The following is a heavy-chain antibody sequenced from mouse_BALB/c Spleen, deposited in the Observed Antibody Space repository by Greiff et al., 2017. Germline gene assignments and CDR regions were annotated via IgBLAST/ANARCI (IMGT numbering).Heavy chain of an antibody. CDR1: GFTFTDYY. Sequence: EVQVVESGGGLVQPGGSLRLSCATSGFTFTDYYMSWVRQPPGKGLEWLGFIRNKANGYTTEYSASVKGRFTISRDNSQSILYLQLNTLRAEDSATYYCARDEGYYYGSNFWFAYWGQGTLVTVSA. CDR2: IRNKANGYTT. D-gene: IGHD1-1*01. V-gene: IGHV7-3*02. CDR3: ARDEGYYYGSNFWFAY. J-gene: IGHJ3*01.